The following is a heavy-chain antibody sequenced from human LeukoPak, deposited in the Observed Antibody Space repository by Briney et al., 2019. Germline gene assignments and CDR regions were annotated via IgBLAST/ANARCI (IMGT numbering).Heavy chain of an antibody. CDR3: AREQVNLMDV. CDR1: GYTFSSFH. J-gene: IGHJ6*02. CDR2: INPSGGST. D-gene: IGHD4-23*01. V-gene: IGHV1-46*01. Sequence: ASVKVSCKASGYTFSSFHMHWVRQAPGQGLEWMGIINPSGGSTIYAQMFQGWVTMTRDTSISTAYMELSRLRSDDTAVYYCAREQVNLMDVWGQGTTVTVSS.